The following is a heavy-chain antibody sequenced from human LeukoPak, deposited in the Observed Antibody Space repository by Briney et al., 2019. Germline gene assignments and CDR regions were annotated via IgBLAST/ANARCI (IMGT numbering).Heavy chain of an antibody. D-gene: IGHD6-19*01. CDR1: GYTFNNHY. V-gene: IGHV1-46*02. CDR2: INPSGGST. Sequence: ASVKVSCKASGYTFNNHYMYWVRQAPGQGLEWMGVINPSGGSTSYAQKFQGRVTMTRDTSTRTIYMEVNSLRSEDTAVYYCARQGTYSSAIGMGYWGQGTLVTVSS. J-gene: IGHJ4*02. CDR3: ARQGTYSSAIGMGY.